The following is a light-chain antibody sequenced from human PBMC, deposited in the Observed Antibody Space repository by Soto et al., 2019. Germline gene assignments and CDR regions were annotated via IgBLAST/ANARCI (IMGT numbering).Light chain of an antibody. CDR1: QTIGSW. Sequence: DIQMTQSPSTLSASVGDRVTITCRASQTIGSWLAWYLQKPGKAPKLLIYDASTLESGVPSRFSGSGSGREFPLTISILQPDDFATYYCQQYNSYSTFGPGTKVEIK. V-gene: IGKV1-5*01. CDR3: QQYNSYST. CDR2: DAS. J-gene: IGKJ1*01.